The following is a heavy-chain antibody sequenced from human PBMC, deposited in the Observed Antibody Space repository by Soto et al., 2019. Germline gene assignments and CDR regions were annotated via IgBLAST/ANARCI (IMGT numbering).Heavy chain of an antibody. D-gene: IGHD3-3*01. J-gene: IGHJ5*02. CDR3: TTAPTLTIFGGRWFDP. V-gene: IGHV3-23*01. CDR1: GFTFSGSA. Sequence: GGSLRLSCAASGFTFSGSAMSWVRQAPGKGLEWVSGINGGGDNTYYADSVKGRFTISRDNSKKTLFLQMNSLRAEDTAVYYCTTAPTLTIFGGRWFDPWGQGTLVTVSS. CDR2: INGGGDNT.